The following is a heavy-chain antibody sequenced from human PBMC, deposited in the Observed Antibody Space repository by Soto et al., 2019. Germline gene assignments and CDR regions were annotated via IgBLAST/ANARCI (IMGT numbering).Heavy chain of an antibody. CDR3: ATRYYGDYDLEYNWFDP. CDR2: MDYHAST. CDR1: ACSIIPGDYY. D-gene: IGHD4-17*01. Sequence: SEAFPLPCTVSACSIIPGDYYCSRIRHAPRKSLEWIGYMDYHASTYHYPSLKSRVTISVDTSKNQFSLKLSSVTAADTAVYYCATRYYGDYDLEYNWFDPWGQGTLVTVS. J-gene: IGHJ5*02. V-gene: IGHV4-30-4*02.